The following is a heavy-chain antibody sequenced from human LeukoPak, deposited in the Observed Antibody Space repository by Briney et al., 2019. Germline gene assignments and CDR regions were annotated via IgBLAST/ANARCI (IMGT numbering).Heavy chain of an antibody. CDR3: ARGLRSSWYEVWFDP. CDR1: GYTFTSYD. V-gene: IGHV1-8*01. CDR2: MNPNSGNT. J-gene: IGHJ5*02. D-gene: IGHD6-13*01. Sequence: GASVKVSCKASGYTFTSYDINWVRQATGQGLEWMGWMNPNSGNTGYAQKFQGRVTMTRNTSISTAYMELSSLRSEDTAVYYCARGLRSSWYEVWFDPWGQGTLVTVSS.